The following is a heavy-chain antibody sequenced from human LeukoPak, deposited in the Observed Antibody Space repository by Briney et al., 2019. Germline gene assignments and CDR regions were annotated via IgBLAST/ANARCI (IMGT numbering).Heavy chain of an antibody. CDR2: ITGSGGTT. Sequence: PGASLRLSCAASGFTFNNYAMSWVRQAPGKGLEWVSAITGSGGTTFYADSVKGRFTISSENSKNTLYLQMNSLRAEDTAVYYCAKWGDYDILTGYYDSDYWGQGTPVTVSS. CDR3: AKWGDYDILTGYYDSDY. D-gene: IGHD3-9*01. V-gene: IGHV3-23*01. CDR1: GFTFNNYA. J-gene: IGHJ4*02.